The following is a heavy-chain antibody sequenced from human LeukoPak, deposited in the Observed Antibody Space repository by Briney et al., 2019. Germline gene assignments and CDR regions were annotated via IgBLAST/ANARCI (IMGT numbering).Heavy chain of an antibody. J-gene: IGHJ4*02. CDR1: GGSFSGYY. Sequence: SETLSLTCAVYGGSFSGYYWSWIRQPPGKGLEWSGEINHSGSTNYNPSLKSRVTISVDTSKNQFSLKLSSVTAADTAVYYCARGGGSGWSSVDYWGQGTLVTVSS. CDR2: INHSGST. D-gene: IGHD6-19*01. CDR3: ARGGGSGWSSVDY. V-gene: IGHV4-34*01.